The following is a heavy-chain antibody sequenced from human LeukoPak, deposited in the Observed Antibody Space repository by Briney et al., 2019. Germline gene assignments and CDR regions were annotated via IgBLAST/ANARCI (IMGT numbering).Heavy chain of an antibody. Sequence: GSLILSCAASGFTFINYWMTWVRQAPGKGLEWVASIKQDESEKYYVDSVKGRFTISRDNAKNSLYLQMNSLRAEDTAVFYCARDKSAGADTGSSFYYWGQGALVTVSS. V-gene: IGHV3-7*03. CDR3: ARDKSAGADTGSSFYY. J-gene: IGHJ4*02. D-gene: IGHD3-10*01. CDR1: GFTFINYW. CDR2: IKQDESEK.